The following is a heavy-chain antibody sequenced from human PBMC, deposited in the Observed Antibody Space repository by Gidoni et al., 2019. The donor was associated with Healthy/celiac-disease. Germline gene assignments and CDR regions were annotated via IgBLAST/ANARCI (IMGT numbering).Heavy chain of an antibody. D-gene: IGHD1-20*01. J-gene: IGHJ4*02. CDR1: GGSISSSSSY. V-gene: IGHV4-39*01. CDR2: IYYSCST. Sequence: QLQLQESGPGLVKPSATLSLTCTVSGGSISSSSSYWGWIRQTPGKWLEWSGSIYYSCSTYYNPYLNSRVTISVDTSKNHVSLKLSSVTATDTSVYYCARHWDAITGTTGTTVDYWGQGTLVTVSS. CDR3: ARHWDAITGTTGTTVDY.